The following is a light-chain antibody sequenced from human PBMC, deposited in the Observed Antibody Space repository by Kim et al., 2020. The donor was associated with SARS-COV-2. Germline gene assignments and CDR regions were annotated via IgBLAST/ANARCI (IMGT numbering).Light chain of an antibody. V-gene: IGKV3-15*01. Sequence: VSPGERATLSCRASQSVSNNLAWYQQKPGHPPRLLKYAVSTRATGIPARFSGSGSGTEFTLTISGLQSEDFAGYYCQHYNNWPADTFGQGTKLEI. CDR2: AVS. CDR1: QSVSNN. CDR3: QHYNNWPADT. J-gene: IGKJ2*01.